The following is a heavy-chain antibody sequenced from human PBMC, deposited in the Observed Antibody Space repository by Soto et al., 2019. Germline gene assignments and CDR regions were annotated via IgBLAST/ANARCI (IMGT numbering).Heavy chain of an antibody. V-gene: IGHV3-33*01. Sequence: HPGGSLRLSCAASGFTFSSYGMHWVRQAPGKGLEWVAVIWYDGSNKYYADSVKGRFTISRDNSKNTLYLQMNSLRAEDTAVYYCARDWYSNYYYYYGMDVWGQGTTVTVS. CDR2: IWYDGSNK. D-gene: IGHD4-4*01. CDR1: GFTFSSYG. CDR3: ARDWYSNYYYYYGMDV. J-gene: IGHJ6*02.